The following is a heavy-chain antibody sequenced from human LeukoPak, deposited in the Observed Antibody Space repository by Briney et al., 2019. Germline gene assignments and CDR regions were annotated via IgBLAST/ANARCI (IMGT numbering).Heavy chain of an antibody. CDR3: RVTSGRYCMDV. D-gene: IGHD4-11*01. V-gene: IGHV3-48*01. Sequence: GGSLRLSCAASGFSYITYSMSWVRQAPGKGMEWVSYIKSDATITYYADSVRGRFTISRDNAKDSLYLEMNSLRAEDTAVYYCRVTSGRYCMDVWGKGSTVTVSS. CDR1: GFSYITYS. CDR2: IKSDATIT. J-gene: IGHJ6*03.